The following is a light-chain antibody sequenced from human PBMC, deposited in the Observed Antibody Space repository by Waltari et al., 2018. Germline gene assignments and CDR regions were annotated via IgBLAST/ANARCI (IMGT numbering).Light chain of an antibody. CDR1: KLADKY. CDR2: QDN. CDR3: QAWDSNTGEV. J-gene: IGLJ2*01. V-gene: IGLV3-1*01. Sequence: SYVLTPPPSVSVSPGQTASITCSGDKLADKYAFWYQQKSGQSPVLVIFQDNKRPSGIPERFSGSNSGNTATLTISGTQAMDEADYYCQAWDSNTGEVFGGGTKLTVL.